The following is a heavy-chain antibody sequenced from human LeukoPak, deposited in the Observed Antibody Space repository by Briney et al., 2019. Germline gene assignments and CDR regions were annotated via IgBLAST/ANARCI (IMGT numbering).Heavy chain of an antibody. D-gene: IGHD6-6*01. V-gene: IGHV1-8*03. CDR3: ATAVAARPGDDAFHI. Sequence: ASVKVSCKASGYTFTSYDINWVRQATGQGLEWMGWMNPNSGNTGYAQKFQGRVTITRNTSISTAYMELSSLRSEDTAVYYCATAVAARPGDDAFHIWGQGTMVTVSS. J-gene: IGHJ3*02. CDR1: GYTFTSYD. CDR2: MNPNSGNT.